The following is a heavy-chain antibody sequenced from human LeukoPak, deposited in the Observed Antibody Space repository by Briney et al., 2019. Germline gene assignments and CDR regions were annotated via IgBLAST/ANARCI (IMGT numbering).Heavy chain of an antibody. V-gene: IGHV1-2*02. CDR3: ARVKHLETGYCSSTSCYLNAFDT. Sequence: EASVKVSCKASGYTFTGYYMHWVRQAPGQGLEWMGWINPNSGGTNYAQKFQDRVTMTRDTSISTAYMELSRLRSDDTAVYYCARVKHLETGYCSSTSCYLNAFDTWGQGTMVTVSS. D-gene: IGHD2-2*01. CDR2: INPNSGGT. J-gene: IGHJ3*02. CDR1: GYTFTGYY.